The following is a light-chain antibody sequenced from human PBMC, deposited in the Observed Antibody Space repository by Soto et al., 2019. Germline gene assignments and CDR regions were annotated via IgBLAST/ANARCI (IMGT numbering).Light chain of an antibody. J-gene: IGKJ2*01. Sequence: EIVLTQSPGTLSLSPGERATLSCRASQSVSSSYLAWFQQKPGQAPRLLIYGASSRATGIPDRFRGGGSGTDFTPTITRLEPEDFAVYYCQQSCSSTMYTFGQGTKLEIK. V-gene: IGKV3-20*01. CDR3: QQSCSSTMYT. CDR1: QSVSSSY. CDR2: GAS.